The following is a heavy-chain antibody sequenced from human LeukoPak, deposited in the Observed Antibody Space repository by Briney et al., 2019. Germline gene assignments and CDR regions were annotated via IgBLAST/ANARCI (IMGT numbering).Heavy chain of an antibody. Sequence: GGSLRLSCAASGFTFSNAWMSWVRQAPGKGLEWVGRIKSKTDGGTTDYAAPVKGRFTISRDDSKNTLYLQMNSLKTEDTAVYYCTTGFRPLSGLVDYWGQGTLVTVSS. CDR1: GFTFSNAW. V-gene: IGHV3-15*01. J-gene: IGHJ4*02. CDR3: TTGFRPLSGLVDY. CDR2: IKSKTDGGTT. D-gene: IGHD1-26*01.